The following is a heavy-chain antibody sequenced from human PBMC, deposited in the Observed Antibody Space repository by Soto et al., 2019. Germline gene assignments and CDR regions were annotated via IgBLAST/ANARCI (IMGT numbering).Heavy chain of an antibody. V-gene: IGHV1-3*01. Sequence: ASVKVSCKASGYTFTSYAMHWVRQAPGQRLEWMGWINAGNGNTKYSQKFQGRVTITRDTSASTAYMELSSLRSDDTAVYYCARDTQLRWLNFDYWGQGTLVTVSS. D-gene: IGHD4-17*01. CDR2: INAGNGNT. J-gene: IGHJ4*02. CDR1: GYTFTSYA. CDR3: ARDTQLRWLNFDY.